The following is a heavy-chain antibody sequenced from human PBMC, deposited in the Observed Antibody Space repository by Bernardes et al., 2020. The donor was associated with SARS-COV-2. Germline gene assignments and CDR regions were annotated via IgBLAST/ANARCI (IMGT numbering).Heavy chain of an antibody. J-gene: IGHJ6*02. CDR3: ARQTGMRDPHFRYNDAMDV. Sequence: SETLSLTCTVSGASITIYSWSWIRQPPGKGLEWIGHIYYSGSTTYYNPSLRRRATISVDTSKNQLSLRLSSVTAADTAVYYCARQTGMRDPHFRYNDAMDVWGQGTTVTVSS. V-gene: IGHV4-59*01. D-gene: IGHD3-3*02. CDR2: IYYSGST. CDR1: GASITIYS.